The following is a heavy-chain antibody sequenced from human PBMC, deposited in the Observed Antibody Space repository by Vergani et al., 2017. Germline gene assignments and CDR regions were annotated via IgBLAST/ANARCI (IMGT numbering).Heavy chain of an antibody. CDR2: ISSSSSYI. CDR1: GFTFSSYS. V-gene: IGHV3-21*04. J-gene: IGHJ4*02. D-gene: IGHD1-26*01. CDR3: AKDDGARVKRWED. Sequence: VQLVESGGGLVQPGGSLRLSCAASGFTFSSYSMNWVRQAPGKGLEWVSSISSSSSYIYYADSVKGRFTISRDNSKNTLYLQMNSLRAEDTAVYYCAKDDGARVKRWEDWGQGTLVTVSS.